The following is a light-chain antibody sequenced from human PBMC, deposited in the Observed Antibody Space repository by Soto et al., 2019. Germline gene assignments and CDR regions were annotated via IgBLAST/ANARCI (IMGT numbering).Light chain of an antibody. CDR2: WAS. CDR1: QSVLYSSNNKNY. J-gene: IGKJ3*01. V-gene: IGKV4-1*01. Sequence: DIVMTQSPDSLAVSLGERATINCKSSQSVLYSSNNKNYLAWYQQKPGQPPKLLIYWASTRESGVLDRFSGSGSGTDFTLTISSLQADDVAVYYCQQYYSTPRFTFGPGTKVDIK. CDR3: QQYYSTPRFT.